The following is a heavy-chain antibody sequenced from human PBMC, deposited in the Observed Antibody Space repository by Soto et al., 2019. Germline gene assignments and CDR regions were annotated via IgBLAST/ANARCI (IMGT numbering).Heavy chain of an antibody. J-gene: IGHJ4*02. Sequence: GESLKISCKGSATSFTTWIGWVRQTSGKGLEWMGIINPGDSDTRYSPSFQGRVTMSVDKSISTAYLQWSSLKASDTAMYYCVRPDSTGYYVNWGQGTLVTVSS. D-gene: IGHD3-22*01. CDR1: ATSFTTW. V-gene: IGHV5-51*01. CDR3: VRPDSTGYYVN. CDR2: INPGDSDT.